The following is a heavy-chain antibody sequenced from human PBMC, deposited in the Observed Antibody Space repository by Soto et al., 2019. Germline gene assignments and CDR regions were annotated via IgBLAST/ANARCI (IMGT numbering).Heavy chain of an antibody. CDR1: GFTFSTYA. Sequence: EVQLLESGGGVVQPGGSLRLSCAASGFTFSTYAMSWVRQAPGKGLEWVSGISGSGGSTYYADSVKGRFTISRDKSKSVMYLQMNVLRAEDTAIYYCAKGQPATVTYFDSWGQGTLVTVFS. V-gene: IGHV3-23*01. D-gene: IGHD2-21*02. CDR2: ISGSGGST. CDR3: AKGQPATVTYFDS. J-gene: IGHJ4*02.